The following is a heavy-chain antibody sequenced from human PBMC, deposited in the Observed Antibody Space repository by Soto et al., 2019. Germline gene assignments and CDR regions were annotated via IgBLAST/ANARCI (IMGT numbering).Heavy chain of an antibody. CDR2: ISYDGSNK. D-gene: IGHD2-2*01. J-gene: IGHJ6*02. CDR1: GFTFSSYA. CDR3: ARGGIVVVPAPTDDGMDV. V-gene: IGHV3-30-3*01. Sequence: GESLKISCAASGFTFSSYAMHWVRQAPGKGLEWVAVISYDGSNKYYADSVKGRFTISRDNSKNTLYLQMNSLRAEDTAVYYCARGGIVVVPAPTDDGMDVWGQGTTVTVSS.